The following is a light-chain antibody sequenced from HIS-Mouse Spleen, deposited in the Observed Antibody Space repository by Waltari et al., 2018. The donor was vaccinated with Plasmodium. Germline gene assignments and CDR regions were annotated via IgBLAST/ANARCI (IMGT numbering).Light chain of an antibody. J-gene: IGLJ3*02. V-gene: IGLV3-10*01. Sequence: SSDLTQPPSVSVSPGQTARITCSGDALPKKSASWYQQKSGQAPVLFIYEDSKRPSGIPERFSGSSSGTMATLTISGAQVEDEADYYCYSTDSSGNHRVFGGGTKLTVL. CDR3: YSTDSSGNHRV. CDR1: ALPKKS. CDR2: EDS.